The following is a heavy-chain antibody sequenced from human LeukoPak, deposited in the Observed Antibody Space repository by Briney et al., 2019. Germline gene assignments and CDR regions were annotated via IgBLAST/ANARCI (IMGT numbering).Heavy chain of an antibody. J-gene: IGHJ1*01. CDR3: ARQGLYDSSDFWTFQH. CDR2: INLDGSEK. D-gene: IGHD3/OR15-3a*01. Sequence: GGSLRLSCAASGFTFSGYWMSWVRQAPGKGLEWVANINLDGSEKYYVDSVKGRFTISSDNAKNSPYLQMNSLRAEDTAVYYCARQGLYDSSDFWTFQHWGQGTLVTVSS. CDR1: GFTFSGYW. V-gene: IGHV3-7*02.